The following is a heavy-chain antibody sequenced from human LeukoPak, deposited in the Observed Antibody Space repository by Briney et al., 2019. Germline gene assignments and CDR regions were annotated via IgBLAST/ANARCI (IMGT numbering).Heavy chain of an antibody. Sequence: GGSLRLSCAASGFTFSSYSMNWVRQAPGKGLEWVSSISSSSSYIYYADSVKGRFTISRDNAKNSLYLQLNSPRAEDTAVYYCARDLAGATAYWGQGTLVTVSS. CDR2: ISSSSSYI. D-gene: IGHD1-26*01. J-gene: IGHJ4*02. CDR3: ARDLAGATAY. V-gene: IGHV3-21*01. CDR1: GFTFSSYS.